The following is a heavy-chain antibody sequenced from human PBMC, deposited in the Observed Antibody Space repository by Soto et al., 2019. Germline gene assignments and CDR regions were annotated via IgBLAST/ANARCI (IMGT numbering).Heavy chain of an antibody. D-gene: IGHD6-19*01. V-gene: IGHV3-48*01. CDR2: ISSSSSTI. J-gene: IGHJ4*02. CDR3: ARDSWIAVAGTHGTFDY. CDR1: GFTLSSYS. Sequence: PGGSLRLSCAAPGFTLSSYSMNWGRPAPGKGLEWVSYISSSSSTIYYADSVKGRFTISRDNAKNSLYLQMNSLRAEDTAVYYCARDSWIAVAGTHGTFDYWGQGTLVTVSS.